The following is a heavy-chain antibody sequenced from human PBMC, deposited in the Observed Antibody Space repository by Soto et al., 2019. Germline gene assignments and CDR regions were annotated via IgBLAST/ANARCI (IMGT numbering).Heavy chain of an antibody. V-gene: IGHV3-74*01. Sequence: PGGSLRLSCAASGFTFGSYWMNWVRQAPGKGLVWVSRIDSDGSRTTYADSVKGRFTTSRDNAKNTLYLQMSSLRVEDTAVYYCARGRPYGMDVWGQGTTVTVSS. CDR1: GFTFGSYW. J-gene: IGHJ6*02. CDR2: IDSDGSRT. CDR3: ARGRPYGMDV.